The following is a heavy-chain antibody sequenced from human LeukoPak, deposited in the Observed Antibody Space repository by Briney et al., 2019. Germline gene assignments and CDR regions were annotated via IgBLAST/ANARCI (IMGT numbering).Heavy chain of an antibody. CDR2: ISSSSSYI. CDR1: GFTFSSYS. Sequence: GGSLRLSCAASGFTFSSYSMNWVRQAPGKGLEWVSSISSSSSYIYYADSVKGRVTISRDDAKNSLYLQMNSLRAEDTAVYYCAGSGITGTIDYWGQGTLVTVSS. D-gene: IGHD1-7*01. J-gene: IGHJ4*02. CDR3: AGSGITGTIDY. V-gene: IGHV3-21*01.